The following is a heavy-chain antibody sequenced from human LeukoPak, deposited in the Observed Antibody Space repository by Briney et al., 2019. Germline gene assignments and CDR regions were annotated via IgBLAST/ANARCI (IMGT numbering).Heavy chain of an antibody. V-gene: IGHV3-33*06. CDR3: AKEYERLGELSFDY. D-gene: IGHD3-16*02. Sequence: SGRSLRLSCAASGFTFSSYGMHWVCQAPGKGLEWVAVIWYDGSNKYYADSVKGRFTISRDNSKNTLYLQMNSLRAEDTAVYYCAKEYERLGELSFDYWGQGTLVTVSS. CDR2: IWYDGSNK. J-gene: IGHJ4*02. CDR1: GFTFSSYG.